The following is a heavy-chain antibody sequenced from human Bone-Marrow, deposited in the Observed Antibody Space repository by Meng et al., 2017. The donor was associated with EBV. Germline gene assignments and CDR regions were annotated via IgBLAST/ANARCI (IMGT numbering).Heavy chain of an antibody. J-gene: IGHJ5*02. D-gene: IGHD5-18*01. V-gene: IGHV4-39*01. CDR3: ARRAASRFDP. CDR2: IYHSGTT. Sequence: QLQLQESDPGLVKPSETLPLTSTVSGESITTYTSYWGWIRQPPGKGLEWIGTIYHSGTTYYNPSLQSRVTISVDTSKNQFSLKMNSVTAADTAVYYCARRAASRFDPWGQGALVTVSS. CDR1: GESITTYTSY.